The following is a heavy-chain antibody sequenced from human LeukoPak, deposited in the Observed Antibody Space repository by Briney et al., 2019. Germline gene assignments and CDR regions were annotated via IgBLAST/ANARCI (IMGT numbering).Heavy chain of an antibody. CDR1: GYTFTSYE. CDR3: ARDAAAGIAVDKNWFDP. D-gene: IGHD6-13*01. V-gene: IGHV1-8*03. CDR2: LNPNSGNT. Sequence: GASVKVSCKASGYTFTSYEIHWVRQASGQGLEWMGWLNPNSGNTGYAQKFQGRVTITRTTSISTAYMELSSLISDDTAVYYCARDAAAGIAVDKNWFDPWGQGTLVTVSS. J-gene: IGHJ5*02.